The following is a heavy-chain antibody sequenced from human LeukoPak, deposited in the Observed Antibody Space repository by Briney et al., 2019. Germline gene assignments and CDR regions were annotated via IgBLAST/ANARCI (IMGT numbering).Heavy chain of an antibody. CDR2: ISAYNGNT. CDR1: GYTFTSYG. Sequence: ASVKVSCKASGYTFTSYGISWVRQAPGQGLEWMGWISAYNGNTNYAQKLQGRVTMTTDTSTSTAYMELRSLRSDDTAVYYCARFGTYGGDSDYYYYYGMDVWGQGTTVTVSS. J-gene: IGHJ6*02. D-gene: IGHD4-23*01. V-gene: IGHV1-18*01. CDR3: ARFGTYGGDSDYYYYYGMDV.